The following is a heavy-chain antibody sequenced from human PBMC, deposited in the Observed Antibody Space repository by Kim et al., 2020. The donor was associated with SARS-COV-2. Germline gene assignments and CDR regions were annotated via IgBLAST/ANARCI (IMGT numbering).Heavy chain of an antibody. CDR2: IYYSGST. CDR3: ARHGRYYDILTGYYNSDAFDI. J-gene: IGHJ3*02. CDR1: GGSISSSSYY. D-gene: IGHD3-9*01. V-gene: IGHV4-39*01. Sequence: SETLSLTCTVSGGSISSSSYYWGWIRQPPGKGLEWIGSIYYSGSTYYNPSLKGRVTISVDTSKNQFSLKLSSVTAADTAVYYCARHGRYYDILTGYYNSDAFDIWGQGTMVTVSS.